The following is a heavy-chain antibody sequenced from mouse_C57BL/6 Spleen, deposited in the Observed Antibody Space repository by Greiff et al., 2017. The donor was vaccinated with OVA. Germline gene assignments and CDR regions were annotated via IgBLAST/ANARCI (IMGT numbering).Heavy chain of an antibody. D-gene: IGHD1-1*01. V-gene: IGHV1-64*01. Sequence: QVQLQQPGAELVKPGASVKLSCKASGYTFTSYWMHWVKQRPGQGLEWIGMIHPNSGSTNYNEKFKSKATLTVDKSPSTAYMQLSSLTSEDSAVYYCARGVPLYYGSSYGYWGQGTTLTVSS. J-gene: IGHJ2*01. CDR3: ARGVPLYYGSSYGY. CDR2: IHPNSGST. CDR1: GYTFTSYW.